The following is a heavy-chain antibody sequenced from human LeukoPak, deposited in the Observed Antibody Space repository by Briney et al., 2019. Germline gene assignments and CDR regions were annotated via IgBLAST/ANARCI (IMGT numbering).Heavy chain of an antibody. CDR3: ARDLHSSGWSNYYGMDV. D-gene: IGHD6-19*01. V-gene: IGHV1-18*01. CDR1: GYTFTSYG. CDR2: ISAYNGNT. J-gene: IGHJ6*02. Sequence: ASVKVSCKASGYTFTSYGTSWVRQAPGQGLEWMGWISAYNGNTNYAQKLQGRVTMTTDTSTSTAYMELRSLRSDDTAVYYCARDLHSSGWSNYYGMDVWGQGTTVTVSS.